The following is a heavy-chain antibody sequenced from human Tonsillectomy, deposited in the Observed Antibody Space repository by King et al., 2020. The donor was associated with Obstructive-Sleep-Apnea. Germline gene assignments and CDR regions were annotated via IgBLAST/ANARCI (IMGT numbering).Heavy chain of an antibody. D-gene: IGHD2-21*02. CDR1: GGSISSRNW. CDR3: ARDTGDSVVTALVTLHSNYYWMDV. J-gene: IGHJ6*02. CDR2: IYHSGST. Sequence: QLQESGPGLVKPSGTLSLTCAVSGGSISSRNWWSWVRQSPGKGLEWIGEIYHSGSTNYKPSLRRRVTISVDKSKNQCSLKLSSVTDADTAVYYCARDTGDSVVTALVTLHSNYYWMDVWGQGTTVTVSS. V-gene: IGHV4-4*02.